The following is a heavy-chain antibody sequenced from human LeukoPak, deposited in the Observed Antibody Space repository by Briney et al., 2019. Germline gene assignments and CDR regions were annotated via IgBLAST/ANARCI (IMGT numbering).Heavy chain of an antibody. CDR2: ISSSSSYI. Sequence: NPGGSLRLSCAASGFTFSSYSMNWVRQAPGKGLEWVSSISSSSSYIYYADSVKGRFTISRDNAKNSLYLQMNSLRAEDTAVYYCARDVLNSGSPPDPFDYWGQGTLVTVSS. V-gene: IGHV3-21*01. CDR1: GFTFSSYS. D-gene: IGHD1-26*01. CDR3: ARDVLNSGSPPDPFDY. J-gene: IGHJ4*02.